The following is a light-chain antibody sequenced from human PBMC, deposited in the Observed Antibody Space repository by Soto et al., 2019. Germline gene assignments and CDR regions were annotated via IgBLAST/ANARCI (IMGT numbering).Light chain of an antibody. CDR3: QQCSNWPPEYT. CDR2: DAC. CDR1: QSFSSH. J-gene: IGKJ2*01. Sequence: EIVLTQSPATLSLSPGERATLSCRASQSFSSHLAWYQHKAGQAPRLLVYDACNRATGVPTRFTGSGSGTDFTLTISSLEPEDFAVYYCQQCSNWPPEYTFGQGTKLEIK. V-gene: IGKV3-11*01.